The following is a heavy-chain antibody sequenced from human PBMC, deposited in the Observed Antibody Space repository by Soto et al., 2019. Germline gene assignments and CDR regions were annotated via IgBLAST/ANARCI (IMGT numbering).Heavy chain of an antibody. CDR3: ASSSSGYYFKYFQH. CDR2: IYYSGST. CDR1: SVSVNNYF. D-gene: IGHD3-22*01. Sequence: SETLSLTCTVSSVSVNNYFWSWIRQPPGKGLEWIGYIYYSGSTNYNPSLKSRVTISVDTSKNQFSLKLSSVTAADTAVYYCASSSSGYYFKYFQHWGQGTLVTVSS. V-gene: IGHV4-59*02. J-gene: IGHJ1*01.